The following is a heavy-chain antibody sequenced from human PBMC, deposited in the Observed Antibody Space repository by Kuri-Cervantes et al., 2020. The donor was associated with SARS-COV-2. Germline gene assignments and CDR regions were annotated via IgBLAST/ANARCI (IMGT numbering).Heavy chain of an antibody. CDR1: GYTFFTAYY. J-gene: IGHJ4*02. D-gene: IGHD5-24*01. Sequence: ASVKVSCKASGYTFFTAYYIHWMRQGPGQGLEWMGWINPNSGSTEYGQRFQGRVTMTTDTSITTAYMELSSLRSEDTAVYYCARARDGYNLHFDYWGQGTLVTVSS. V-gene: IGHV1-2*02. CDR3: ARARDGYNLHFDY. CDR2: INPNSGST.